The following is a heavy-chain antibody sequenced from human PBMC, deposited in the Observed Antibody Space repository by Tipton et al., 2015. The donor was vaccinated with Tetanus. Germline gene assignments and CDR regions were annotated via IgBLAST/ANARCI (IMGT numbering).Heavy chain of an antibody. V-gene: IGHV4-34*01. CDR3: ARHKQYYFDY. J-gene: IGHJ4*02. CDR2: INHSGSA. Sequence: TLSLTCAVSGGSFSDFYWSWIRQSPGKGLEWIGEINHSGSANQSPSLKSRVTMSVDTSNKQFSLKLSSVTAADTAVYYCARHKQYYFDYWGQGTLVTVSS. CDR1: GGSFSDFY. D-gene: IGHD4-11*01.